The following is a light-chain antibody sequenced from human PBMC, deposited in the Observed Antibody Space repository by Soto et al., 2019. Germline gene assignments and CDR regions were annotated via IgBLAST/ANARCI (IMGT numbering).Light chain of an antibody. V-gene: IGKV3-20*01. CDR3: QQYGSSPWT. CDR2: DAS. J-gene: IGKJ1*01. CDR1: QSISSSY. Sequence: EIVLTQSPGTLSLSPGERATLSCRASQSISSSYLAWYQQKPGQAPRLLIYDASSRATGIPDRFSGSGSGTDFTLTISRLEPEDFAVYFCQQYGSSPWTFGQGTQGGYQ.